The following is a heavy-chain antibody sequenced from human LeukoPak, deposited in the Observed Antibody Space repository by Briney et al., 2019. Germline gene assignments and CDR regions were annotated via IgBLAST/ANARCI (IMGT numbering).Heavy chain of an antibody. CDR1: GGTFSSYA. D-gene: IGHD5-24*01. CDR3: ARNVEMASLDY. CDR2: IIPIFGTA. Sequence: SVKVSCQASGGTFSSYAISWVRQAPGQRLEWMGRIIPIFGTANYAQKFQGRVTITTDESTSTAYMELSSLRSEDTAVYYCARNVEMASLDYWGQGTLDTVSS. J-gene: IGHJ4*02. V-gene: IGHV1-69*05.